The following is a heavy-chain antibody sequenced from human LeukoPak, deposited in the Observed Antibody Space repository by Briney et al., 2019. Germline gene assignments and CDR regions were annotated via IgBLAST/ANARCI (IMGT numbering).Heavy chain of an antibody. V-gene: IGHV4-39*07. CDR1: GGSISSSSYY. CDR2: IYYSGST. CDR3: ARELGGYSGGSYSPFDY. D-gene: IGHD1-26*01. J-gene: IGHJ4*02. Sequence: SETLSLTCTVSGGSISSSSYYWGWLRQPPGKGLEWIGSIYYSGSTYYNPSLKSRVTISVDTSKNQFSLKLSSVTAADTAVYYCARELGGYSGGSYSPFDYWGQGTLVTVSS.